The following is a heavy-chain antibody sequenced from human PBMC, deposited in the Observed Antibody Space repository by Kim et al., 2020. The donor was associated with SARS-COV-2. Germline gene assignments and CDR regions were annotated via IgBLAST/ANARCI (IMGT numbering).Heavy chain of an antibody. D-gene: IGHD3-3*01. CDR1: GGSISSYY. Sequence: SETLSLTCTVSGGSISSYYWSWIRQPAGKGLEWIGRIYTSGSINYNPSLKSRVTMSVDTSKNQFSLKLSSVTAADTAVYYCARESRSEITIFGVVTTGRRWFDPWGQGTLVTVSS. CDR3: ARESRSEITIFGVVTTGRRWFDP. J-gene: IGHJ5*02. V-gene: IGHV4-4*07. CDR2: IYTSGSI.